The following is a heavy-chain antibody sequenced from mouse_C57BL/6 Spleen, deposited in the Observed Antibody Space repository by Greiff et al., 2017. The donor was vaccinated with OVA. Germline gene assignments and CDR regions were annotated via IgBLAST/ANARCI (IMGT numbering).Heavy chain of an antibody. CDR1: GFSLTSYG. V-gene: IGHV2-2*01. Sequence: VKLMESGPGLVQPSQSLSITCTVSGFSLTSYGVHWVRQSPGKGLEWLGVIWSGGSTDYNAAFISRLSISKNNSKSNVFFIMNSLQADDTAIYYYARNRDPYAMDDWGQGTSVTVSS. CDR2: IWSGGST. CDR3: ARNRDPYAMDD. J-gene: IGHJ4*01.